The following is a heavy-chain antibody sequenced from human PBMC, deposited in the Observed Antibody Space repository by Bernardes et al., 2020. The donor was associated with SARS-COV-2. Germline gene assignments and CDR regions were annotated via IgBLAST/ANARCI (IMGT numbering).Heavy chain of an antibody. CDR1: GGSISSGSYY. V-gene: IGHV4-61*02. Sequence: SETLSLTCTVPGGSISSGSYYWSWIRQPAGKGLEWIGRIYTSGSTNYNPSLKSRVTISVDTSKNQFSLKLSSVTAADTAVYYCAGEGGWRNGAFDSWGQGAKVTVSS. CDR3: AGEGGWRNGAFDS. J-gene: IGHJ3*02. D-gene: IGHD6-19*01. CDR2: IYTSGST.